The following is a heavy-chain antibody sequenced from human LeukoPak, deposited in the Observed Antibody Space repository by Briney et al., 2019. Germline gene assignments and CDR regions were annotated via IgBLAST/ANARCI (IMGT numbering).Heavy chain of an antibody. D-gene: IGHD3-22*01. V-gene: IGHV4-34*01. CDR2: INHSGST. Sequence: SETLSLTCAVYGGSFSGYYWSWIRQPPGKGREWIGEINHSGSTNYNPSLKSRVTISLDTSKDQFSLKVISVTASDTAVYYCARVASGYYLNSPSDYWGQGTLVTVSS. J-gene: IGHJ4*02. CDR1: GGSFSGYY. CDR3: ARVASGYYLNSPSDY.